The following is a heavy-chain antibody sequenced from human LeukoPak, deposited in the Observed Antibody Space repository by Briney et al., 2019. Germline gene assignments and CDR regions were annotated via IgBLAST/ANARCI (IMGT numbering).Heavy chain of an antibody. CDR3: ARVIAVADYYYYMDV. J-gene: IGHJ6*03. CDR1: GFTFSSYA. Sequence: GGSLRLSCAASGFTFSSYAMHWVRQAPGKGLEWVAVISYDGSNKYYADSVKGRFTISRDNSKNTLYLQMNSLRAEDTAVYYCARVIAVADYYYYMDVWGKGTTVTISS. CDR2: ISYDGSNK. V-gene: IGHV3-30*14. D-gene: IGHD6-19*01.